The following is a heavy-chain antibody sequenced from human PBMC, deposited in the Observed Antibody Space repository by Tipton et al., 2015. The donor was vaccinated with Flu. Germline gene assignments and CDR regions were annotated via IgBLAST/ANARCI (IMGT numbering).Heavy chain of an antibody. CDR1: GFTVTSHY. CDR2: IYSGGYT. Sequence: SLRLSCAASGFTVTSHYMSWVRQAPGKGLEWVSIIYSGGYTYYADSVKGRFTISQDNSRNILYLQMNNLRADDTAVYYCARHAYDYVVHLDHWGQGTRVTVSP. J-gene: IGHJ4*02. D-gene: IGHD3-16*01. V-gene: IGHV3-66*04. CDR3: ARHAYDYVVHLDH.